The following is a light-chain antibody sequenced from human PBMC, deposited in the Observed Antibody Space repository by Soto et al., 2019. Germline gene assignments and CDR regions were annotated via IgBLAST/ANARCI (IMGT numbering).Light chain of an antibody. Sequence: SYELTQPPSVSVAPGKTARITCGGNNIGSKSVHWYQQKPGQAPVLVIYYDSDRPSGIPERFSGSNSGNTATLTISRVEAGDEAEYYCHVWDSSSDHYVFGTGTKVTVL. CDR2: YDS. J-gene: IGLJ1*01. CDR3: HVWDSSSDHYV. V-gene: IGLV3-21*04. CDR1: NIGSKS.